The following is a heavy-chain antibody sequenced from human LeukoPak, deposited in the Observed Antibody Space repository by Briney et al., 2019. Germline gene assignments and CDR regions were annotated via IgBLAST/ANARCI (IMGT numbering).Heavy chain of an antibody. J-gene: IGHJ5*02. CDR1: GGSISSGNYY. Sequence: PSQTLSLTCTVSGGSISSGNYYWSWIRQPPGKGLEWIGYIYYSGSTYYNPSLKSRVTISADTSKNQFSLKLSSVTAADTAVYYCARHGPKYCSGGSCYYNWFDPWGQGTLVTVSS. D-gene: IGHD2-15*01. CDR3: ARHGPKYCSGGSCYYNWFDP. V-gene: IGHV4-30-4*01. CDR2: IYYSGST.